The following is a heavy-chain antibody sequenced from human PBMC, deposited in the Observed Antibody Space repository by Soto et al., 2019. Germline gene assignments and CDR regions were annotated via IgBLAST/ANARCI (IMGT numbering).Heavy chain of an antibody. Sequence: EVQLVESGGGLVQPGGSLRLSCAASGFTFSSHWMHWVRQAPGKGPVWVSRINGDGSSTNYADSVMGRFTIARDNAKNTLYLQMNSLRAEDTAVYYCAREVIAVVGTIRWFDPWGQGTLVTVSS. CDR1: GFTFSSHW. CDR3: AREVIAVVGTIRWFDP. CDR2: INGDGSST. J-gene: IGHJ5*02. D-gene: IGHD6-19*01. V-gene: IGHV3-74*01.